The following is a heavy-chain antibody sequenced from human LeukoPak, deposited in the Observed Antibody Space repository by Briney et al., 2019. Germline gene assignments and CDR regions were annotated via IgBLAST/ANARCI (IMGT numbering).Heavy chain of an antibody. CDR3: ARESRDTAMATDY. Sequence: GGSLRLSCAASGFTFSSYWMSWVRQAPGKGLEWVANIKQDGSEKYYVDSVKGRFTISRDKSKNTLYLQMNSLRPEDTAIYYCARESRDTAMATDYWGQGTLVTVSS. J-gene: IGHJ4*02. D-gene: IGHD5-18*01. V-gene: IGHV3-7*01. CDR2: IKQDGSEK. CDR1: GFTFSSYW.